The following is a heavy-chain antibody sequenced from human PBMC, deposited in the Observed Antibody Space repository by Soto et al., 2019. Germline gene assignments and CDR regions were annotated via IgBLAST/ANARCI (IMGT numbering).Heavy chain of an antibody. CDR3: AHLFAIFGVVSGMDV. V-gene: IGHV2-70*12. CDR2: IDWDDNK. D-gene: IGHD3-3*01. CDR1: GFSLSTSPMC. J-gene: IGHJ6*02. Sequence: SGPTLVNPTQTLTLTCTFSGFSLSTSPMCVSWIRQPPGKTLEWLARIDWDDNKYYSPSLKTRLTISKDTSKTQVVLIMTNMDPVDTATYYCAHLFAIFGVVSGMDVWGQGTRVTVSS.